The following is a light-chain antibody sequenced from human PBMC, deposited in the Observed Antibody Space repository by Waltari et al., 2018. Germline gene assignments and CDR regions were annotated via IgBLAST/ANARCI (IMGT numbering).Light chain of an antibody. CDR2: EDN. CDR3: QSSDNSNAWV. CDR1: SGSIASNY. V-gene: IGLV6-57*04. J-gene: IGLJ3*02. Sequence: NFMLTQPHSVSESPWKTVTISCTRSSGSIASNYVHWYQQRPGSATTTMIYEDNQKPSDVPDGFSGSIDSSSSSASLIISGLKTGDEADYSCQSSDNSNAWVFGGGTKMTVL.